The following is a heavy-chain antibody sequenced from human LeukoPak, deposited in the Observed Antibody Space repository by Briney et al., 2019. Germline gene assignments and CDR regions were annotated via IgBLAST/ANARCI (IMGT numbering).Heavy chain of an antibody. V-gene: IGHV3-7*01. CDR1: GFTFSSYA. D-gene: IGHD2/OR15-2a*01. Sequence: SEGSLRLSCAASGFTFSSYAMSWVRQAPGKGLEWVANIKQDGSEKYYVDSVKGRFTISRDNAKNSLYLQMNSLRAEDTAVYYCARDAEATFLSYYYYYYMDVWGKGTTVTVSS. CDR2: IKQDGSEK. J-gene: IGHJ6*03. CDR3: ARDAEATFLSYYYYYYMDV.